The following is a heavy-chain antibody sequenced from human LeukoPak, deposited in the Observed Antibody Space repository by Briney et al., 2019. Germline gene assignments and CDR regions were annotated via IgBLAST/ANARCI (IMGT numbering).Heavy chain of an antibody. D-gene: IGHD3-10*01. CDR2: MSYDGSNK. V-gene: IGHV3-30-3*01. Sequence: PGGSLRLSCAASGFTFSSYALHWVRQAPGKGLEWVAVMSYDGSNKYYADSVKGRFTISRDNSKNTLHLQMNSLRTEDTAIYYCARDHKDGSGTYFPYWGQGTLVTVSS. CDR3: ARDHKDGSGTYFPY. J-gene: IGHJ4*02. CDR1: GFTFSSYA.